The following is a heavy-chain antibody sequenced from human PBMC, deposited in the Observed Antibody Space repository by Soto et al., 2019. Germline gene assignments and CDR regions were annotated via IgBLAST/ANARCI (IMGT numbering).Heavy chain of an antibody. J-gene: IGHJ4*02. V-gene: IGHV3-23*01. Sequence: GGSLRLSCAASGFTFNTYAMTWVRQAPGKGLEWVSLISAGGNRAYYADSVKGRFTVSRDNSKNTLYLQMNSLRAEDRAVYYCAKVPRYCGGGTCYGGYFDNWGQGTLVTVSS. CDR1: GFTFNTYA. CDR2: ISAGGNRA. CDR3: AKVPRYCGGGTCYGGYFDN. D-gene: IGHD2-15*01.